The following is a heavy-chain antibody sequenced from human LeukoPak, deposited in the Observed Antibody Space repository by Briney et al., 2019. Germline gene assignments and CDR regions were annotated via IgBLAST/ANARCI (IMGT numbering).Heavy chain of an antibody. CDR1: GDSISSSTYY. J-gene: IGHJ3*02. D-gene: IGHD3-22*01. CDR2: INHSGST. Sequence: SETLSLTCSVSGDSISSSTYYWVWIRQPPGKGLEWIGEINHSGSTNYNPSLKSRVTISVDTSKNQFSLKLSSVTAADTAVYYCARHLAVVVITDDAFDIWGQGTMVTVSS. CDR3: ARHLAVVVITDDAFDI. V-gene: IGHV4-39*01.